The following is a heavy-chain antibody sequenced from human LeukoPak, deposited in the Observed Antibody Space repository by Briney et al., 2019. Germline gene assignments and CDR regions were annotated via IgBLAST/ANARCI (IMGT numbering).Heavy chain of an antibody. CDR2: LYNTGRT. CDR1: GFTVSTDY. J-gene: IGHJ4*02. Sequence: GGSLRLSCAVSGFTVSTDYMTWVRQAPEKGLEWVSVLYNTGRTYYADSVKGRFTISRDNSKNMLYLQMHSLTAEDTAVYYCTRKHSSGWYFDYWGQGTLVTVSS. D-gene: IGHD6-19*01. CDR3: TRKHSSGWYFDY. V-gene: IGHV3-66*01.